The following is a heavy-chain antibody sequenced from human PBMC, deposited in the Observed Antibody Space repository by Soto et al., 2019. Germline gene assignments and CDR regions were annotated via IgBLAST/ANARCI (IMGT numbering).Heavy chain of an antibody. D-gene: IGHD3-3*01. Sequence: PSETLSLTCTVSGDSISTSSSYYWGWIRQPPGKGLELIGSIYYSGTAYYNPSLKSRVTVSVDRSTNQFSLRLSSVTAADTAVYYWARQYITVFGEINFRLVLDYFGFWGQGTQVTVSS. V-gene: IGHV4-39*01. CDR1: GDSISTSSSYY. J-gene: IGHJ4*02. CDR2: IYYSGTA. CDR3: ARQYITVFGEINFRLVLDYFGF.